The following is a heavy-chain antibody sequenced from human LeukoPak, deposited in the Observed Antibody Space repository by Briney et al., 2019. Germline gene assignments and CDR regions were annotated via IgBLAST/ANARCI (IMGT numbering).Heavy chain of an antibody. CDR3: ARDGGVGAGNWFDP. CDR2: IYYSGST. V-gene: IGHV4-59*02. J-gene: IGHJ5*02. Sequence: SETLSLTCTVSGGSVSSYYWSWTRQPPGKGLEWIGYIYYSGSTNYNPSLKSRVTISVDTSKNQFSLKLSSVTAADTAVYYCARDGGVGAGNWFDPWGQGTLVTVSS. D-gene: IGHD1-26*01. CDR1: GGSVSSYY.